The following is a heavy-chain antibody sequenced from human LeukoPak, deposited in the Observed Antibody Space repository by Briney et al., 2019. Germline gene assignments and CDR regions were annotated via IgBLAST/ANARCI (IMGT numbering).Heavy chain of an antibody. Sequence: SETLSLTCTVSGGSISSYYWSWIRQPPGKGLEWIGYIYYSGSTNYNPSLKSRVTISVDTSKNQFPLKLSSVTAADTAVYYCAREHGYSSSWYFRQGDNWFDPWGQGTLVTVSS. CDR1: GGSISSYY. J-gene: IGHJ5*02. D-gene: IGHD6-13*01. V-gene: IGHV4-59*01. CDR2: IYYSGST. CDR3: AREHGYSSSWYFRQGDNWFDP.